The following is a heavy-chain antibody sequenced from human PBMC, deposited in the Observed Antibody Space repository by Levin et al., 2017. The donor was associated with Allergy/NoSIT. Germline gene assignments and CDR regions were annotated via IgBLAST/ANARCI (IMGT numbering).Heavy chain of an antibody. J-gene: IGHJ4*02. CDR2: ISGTSSAI. CDR1: GFTFRDYY. D-gene: IGHD6-13*01. V-gene: IGHV3-11*05. Sequence: AGGSLRLPCAASGFTFRDYYMSWIRQAPGKGLELVSYISGTSSAIIYADSVKGRFTISRDNAQNSLYLQMNSLRAEDTAVYFCSRGPCAAAVHYWGQGTLVTVSS. CDR3: SRGPCAAAVHY.